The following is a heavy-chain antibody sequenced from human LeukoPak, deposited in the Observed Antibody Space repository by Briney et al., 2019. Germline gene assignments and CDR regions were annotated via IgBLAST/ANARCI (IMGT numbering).Heavy chain of an antibody. CDR3: AKDRYAHYYDSSGYYYYYYMDV. Sequence: GGSLRLSCAASGFTFSSYGMHWVRQAPGKGLEWVAVISYDGSNKYYADSVKGRFTISRDNSKNTLYLQMNSLRAEDTAVYYCAKDRYAHYYDSSGYYYYYYMDVWGKGTTVTVSS. D-gene: IGHD3-22*01. J-gene: IGHJ6*03. CDR2: ISYDGSNK. CDR1: GFTFSSYG. V-gene: IGHV3-30*18.